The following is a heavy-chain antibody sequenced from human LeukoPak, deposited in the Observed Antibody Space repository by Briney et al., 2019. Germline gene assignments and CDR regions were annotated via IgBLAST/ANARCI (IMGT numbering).Heavy chain of an antibody. Sequence: SVKVSCKASGGTFSNYAISWVRQAPGQGLEWMGGIIPISGTANYAQKFRGRVTITADKSTRTAYMELSSLRSEDTAVYYCARGYRRMDYFDYWGQGTLVTVSS. D-gene: IGHD2-15*01. J-gene: IGHJ4*02. V-gene: IGHV1-69*06. CDR2: IIPISGTA. CDR1: GGTFSNYA. CDR3: ARGYRRMDYFDY.